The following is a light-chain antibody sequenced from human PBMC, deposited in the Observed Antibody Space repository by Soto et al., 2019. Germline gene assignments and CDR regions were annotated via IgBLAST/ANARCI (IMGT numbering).Light chain of an antibody. Sequence: EIVLKQSPGTLSLSPGERATLYCRASQSVSSSYLAWYQQKPGQAPRLLIYGASSRATGIPDRFSGSGSGTEFTLTISSLEPEDFAVYYCQQYGRSPTTFGQGTKVDVK. CDR2: GAS. CDR3: QQYGRSPTT. J-gene: IGKJ1*01. V-gene: IGKV3-20*01. CDR1: QSVSSSY.